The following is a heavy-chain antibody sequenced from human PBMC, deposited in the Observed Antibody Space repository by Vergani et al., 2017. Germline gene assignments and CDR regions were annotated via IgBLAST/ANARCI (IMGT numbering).Heavy chain of an antibody. Sequence: EVQLLESGGSLKQPGGSVRLSCAASGFTFSTYAMHWVRQAPGKGLEWVSALTGGGGSTYYAYSFQGRFIISRDNSRDTLYLQMNSLRPEDTGTYYGVKAAGSSENIFDSWGQGTRVTVSS. V-gene: IGHV3-23*01. CDR2: LTGGGGST. CDR1: GFTFSTYA. D-gene: IGHD1-26*01. CDR3: VKAAGSSENIFDS. J-gene: IGHJ4*02.